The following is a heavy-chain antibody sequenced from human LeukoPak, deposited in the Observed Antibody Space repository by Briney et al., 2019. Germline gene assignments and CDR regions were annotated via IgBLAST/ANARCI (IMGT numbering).Heavy chain of an antibody. D-gene: IGHD3-3*01. CDR3: ARVGSGYDFWSGYYTEVDV. Sequence: SETLSLTCAVYGGSFSGYYWSWLRQPPGKGLEWIGEINHSGSTNYNPSLKSRVTISVDTSKNQFSLKLSSVTAADTAVYYCARVGSGYDFWSGYYTEVDVWGKGTTVTVSS. CDR1: GGSFSGYY. V-gene: IGHV4-34*01. CDR2: INHSGST. J-gene: IGHJ6*04.